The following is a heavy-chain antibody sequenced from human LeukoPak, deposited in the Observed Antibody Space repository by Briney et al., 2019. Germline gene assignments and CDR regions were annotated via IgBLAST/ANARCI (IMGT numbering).Heavy chain of an antibody. CDR2: IKEDGSDK. V-gene: IGHV3-7*01. Sequence: GGSLRLSCAASGFTFSRFWMTWVRQAPGKGLEWVANIKEDGSDKYYVDSVKGRFTVSRDNAKNSLYLQMNSLRDEDTAVYYCTRDRGYFVFDYWGQGTLVTVSS. J-gene: IGHJ4*02. CDR3: TRDRGYFVFDY. D-gene: IGHD3-10*01. CDR1: GFTFSRFW.